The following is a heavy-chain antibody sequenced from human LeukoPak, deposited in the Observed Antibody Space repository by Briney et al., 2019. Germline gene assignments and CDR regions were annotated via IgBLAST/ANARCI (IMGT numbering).Heavy chain of an antibody. CDR1: GFTLSSYA. D-gene: IGHD5-12*01. Sequence: GRSLRLSCAASGFTLSSYAMHWVRQAPGKGLEWVANINIDGSVNYYVDSGKGRFAISRDNGKNSLSMQMNTLRAEDTAVYYCARLRPGSKIDYWGQGTLVTVSS. J-gene: IGHJ4*02. CDR3: ARLRPGSKIDY. V-gene: IGHV3-7*01. CDR2: INIDGSVN.